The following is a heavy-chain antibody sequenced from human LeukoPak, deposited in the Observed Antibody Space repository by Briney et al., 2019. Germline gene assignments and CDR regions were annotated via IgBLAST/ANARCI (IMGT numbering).Heavy chain of an antibody. Sequence: SETLSLTCTVSGYSLNSGYFWGWIRPPPGKGLEWIGNIHHSGNTYYNPSLQSRVTISVDTSKNQFSLRLSSVTAADTAVYYCAREFDFWGQGTLVTVSS. J-gene: IGHJ4*02. CDR3: AREFDF. V-gene: IGHV4-38-2*02. CDR2: IHHSGNT. CDR1: GYSLNSGYF.